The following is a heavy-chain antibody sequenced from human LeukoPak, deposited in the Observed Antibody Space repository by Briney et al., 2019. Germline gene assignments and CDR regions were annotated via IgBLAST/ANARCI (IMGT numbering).Heavy chain of an antibody. Sequence: SETLSLTCTVSGGSISSYYWSWIRQPPGKGLEWIGYIYYSGSTNYNPSLKSRVTISVDTSKNQFSLKLSSVTAADTAVYYCASYSSFVGLPDYWGQGTLVTVSS. CDR1: GGSISSYY. V-gene: IGHV4-59*08. D-gene: IGHD6-6*01. J-gene: IGHJ4*02. CDR3: ASYSSFVGLPDY. CDR2: IYYSGST.